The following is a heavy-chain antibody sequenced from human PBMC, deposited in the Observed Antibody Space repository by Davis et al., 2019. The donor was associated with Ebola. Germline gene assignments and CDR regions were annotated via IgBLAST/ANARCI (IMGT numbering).Heavy chain of an antibody. V-gene: IGHV1-69*06. J-gene: IGHJ4*02. CDR2: IIPIYGAP. CDR3: ARAKGDYGDYSPFDH. D-gene: IGHD4-17*01. Sequence: AASVKVSCKASGGTFSSYAISWVRQAPGQGPDWMGGIIPIYGAPNYAPRFQGRVTITADKATGTAYMEVRSLTSEDTAVYYCARAKGDYGDYSPFDHWGQGTLVTVSS. CDR1: GGTFSSYA.